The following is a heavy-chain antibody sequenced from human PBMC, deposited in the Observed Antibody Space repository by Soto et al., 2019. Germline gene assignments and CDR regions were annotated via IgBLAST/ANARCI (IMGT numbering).Heavy chain of an antibody. D-gene: IGHD1-26*01. CDR1: GFTFSSYG. CDR3: ASIVGPNLDAFGI. J-gene: IGHJ3*02. Sequence: QVQLLESGGGVVQPGRSLRLSCAASGFTFSSYGMHWVRQAPGKGLEWVAVISYDGINKYYADSVKGRFTISRDNSKNTRYLQMNSLRAEGTAVYYCASIVGPNLDAFGIWGQGTMVTDSS. CDR2: ISYDGINK. V-gene: IGHV3-30*03.